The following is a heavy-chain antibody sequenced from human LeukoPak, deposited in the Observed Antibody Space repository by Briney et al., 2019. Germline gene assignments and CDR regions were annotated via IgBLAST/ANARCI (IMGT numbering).Heavy chain of an antibody. CDR1: GGSISTSNYY. D-gene: IGHD3-10*01. Sequence: PSETLSFTCTVSGGSISTSNYYWGWIRQPPGKGLEWIGNIFYSGSTYYNPSLKSRVTISVDTSKNQFSLKLSSVTAADTAVYYCARNRYYYGSGSYGVPNWFDPWGQGTLVTVSS. V-gene: IGHV4-39*01. J-gene: IGHJ5*02. CDR2: IFYSGST. CDR3: ARNRYYYGSGSYGVPNWFDP.